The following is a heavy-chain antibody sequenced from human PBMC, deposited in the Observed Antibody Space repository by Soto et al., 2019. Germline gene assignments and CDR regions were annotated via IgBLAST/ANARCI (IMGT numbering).Heavy chain of an antibody. J-gene: IGHJ1*01. V-gene: IGHV4-59*08. CDR2: IYYSGST. CDR3: ASLYSSSWYGRYFQH. D-gene: IGHD6-13*01. CDR1: GGSISSYY. Sequence: PSQTLSLTCTVSGGSISSYYWSWIRQPPGKGLEWIGYIYYSGSTNYNPSLKSRVTISVDTSKNQFSLKLSSVTAADTAVYYCASLYSSSWYGRYFQHWGQGTLVPVSS.